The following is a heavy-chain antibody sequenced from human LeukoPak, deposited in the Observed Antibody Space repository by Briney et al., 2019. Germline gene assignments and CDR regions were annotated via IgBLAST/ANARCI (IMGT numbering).Heavy chain of an antibody. V-gene: IGHV3-30*18. CDR3: AKADITMMIED. CDR1: GFTFSSYG. Sequence: GGSLRLSCAASGFTFSSYGMHWVRQAPGKGLEWVALISYDGSNTYYADSVKGRFTISRDNSKNTLHLRMNSLRTEDTALYYCAKADITMMIEDWGQGTLVTVSS. J-gene: IGHJ4*02. CDR2: ISYDGSNT. D-gene: IGHD3-22*01.